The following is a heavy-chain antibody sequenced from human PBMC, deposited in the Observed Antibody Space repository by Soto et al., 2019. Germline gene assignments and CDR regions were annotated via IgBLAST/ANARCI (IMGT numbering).Heavy chain of an antibody. V-gene: IGHV4-31*11. CDR1: GGSIISADSY. J-gene: IGHJ6*02. CDR2: IAYSGDT. Sequence: SETLSLTCAVSGGSIISADSYWFWIRKHPGKGLEWIGYIAYSGDTYYNPSLRSRVTISADTSENKFSLTLKSVTAADTAVYFCARWYSSWGIYYYGMDVWGQGTTVTVSS. CDR3: ARWYSSWGIYYYGMDV. D-gene: IGHD6-13*01.